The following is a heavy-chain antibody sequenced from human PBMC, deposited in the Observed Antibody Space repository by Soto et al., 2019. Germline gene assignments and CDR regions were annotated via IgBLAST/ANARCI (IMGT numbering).Heavy chain of an antibody. D-gene: IGHD3-10*01. Sequence: QVQLVQSGAEVKKPGASVKVSCKASGYTFTSYDINWVRQATGQGLEWMGWMNPNSGNTGYAQKFQGRVTMTRNTSISTAYMELSSLRSEDTAVYYCARANGSGSYYTPNYYYYYMDVWGKGTTVTVSS. CDR3: ARANGSGSYYTPNYYYYYMDV. CDR2: MNPNSGNT. V-gene: IGHV1-8*01. CDR1: GYTFTSYD. J-gene: IGHJ6*03.